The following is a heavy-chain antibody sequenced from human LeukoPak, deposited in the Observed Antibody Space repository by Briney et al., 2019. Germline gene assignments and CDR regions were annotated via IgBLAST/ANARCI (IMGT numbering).Heavy chain of an antibody. V-gene: IGHV1-2*02. CDR2: INPNSGGT. CDR3: ARVLGSSSWYSMFDY. CDR1: GYTFTGYY. D-gene: IGHD6-13*01. Sequence: ASVKVSCKASGYTFTGYYMQWVRQAPGQGLEWMGWINPNSGGTNYAQKFQGRVTMTRDTSISTAYMELSRLRSDDTAVYYCARVLGSSSWYSMFDYWGQGTLVTVSS. J-gene: IGHJ4*02.